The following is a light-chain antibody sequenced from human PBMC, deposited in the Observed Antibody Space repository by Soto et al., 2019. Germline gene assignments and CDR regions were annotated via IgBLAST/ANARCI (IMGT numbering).Light chain of an antibody. CDR1: QTISTY. V-gene: IGKV1-39*01. Sequence: DIQMTQSPSSLSSSVGDRITISCRASQTISTYLDWYQHKPGSAPRLLIRDVSTLPSGVPGRFRGSGSETEFTLTITYLQPEDFATYYCQQGYSIPALTFGGGTKVELK. CDR2: DVS. CDR3: QQGYSIPALT. J-gene: IGKJ4*01.